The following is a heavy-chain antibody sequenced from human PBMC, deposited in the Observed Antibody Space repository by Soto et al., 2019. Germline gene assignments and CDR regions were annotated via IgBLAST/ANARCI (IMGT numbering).Heavy chain of an antibody. CDR1: GFSLSTSGLA. CDR3: APRYCVTGYCYYTLAY. V-gene: IGHV2-5*01. D-gene: IGHD2-21*02. CDR2: IYWNANT. Sequence: QITLKESGPTLVESTQTLTLTCTFSGFSLSTSGLAVGWIRQPPGKALELLALIYWNANTLYSPSLNSTLTTSKETTKHQVVLTMTNMHPVDTATYYSAPRYCVTGYCYYTLAYWGQGIPGTFS. J-gene: IGHJ4*02.